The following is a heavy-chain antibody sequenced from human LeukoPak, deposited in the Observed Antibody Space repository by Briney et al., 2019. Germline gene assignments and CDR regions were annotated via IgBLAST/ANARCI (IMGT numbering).Heavy chain of an antibody. CDR2: ISSSGSTI. Sequence: PGGSLRLSCAASGFTFSSYEMNWVRQAPGKGLEWVSYISSSGSTIYYADSVKGRFTISRDNAKNSLYLQMNSLRAEDTAVYYCARDSAKLLWAFDIWGQGTMVTVSS. V-gene: IGHV3-48*03. CDR1: GFTFSSYE. CDR3: ARDSAKLLWAFDI. J-gene: IGHJ3*02. D-gene: IGHD1-26*01.